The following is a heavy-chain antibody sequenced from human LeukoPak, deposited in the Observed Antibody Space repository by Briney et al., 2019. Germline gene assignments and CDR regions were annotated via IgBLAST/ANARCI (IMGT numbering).Heavy chain of an antibody. J-gene: IGHJ4*02. V-gene: IGHV3-48*01. Sequence: QPGGSLRLSCAASGLTFSNHSMNWVRQAPGKGLEWVAYMSSRGRSIYYADPVKGRFTISRDNAQKSLFLQINSLRVEDTAIYYCARSPTWARDGYNSLPFDSWGQGTLVTVSS. CDR2: MSSRGRSI. CDR3: ARSPTWARDGYNSLPFDS. CDR1: GLTFSNHS. D-gene: IGHD5-24*01.